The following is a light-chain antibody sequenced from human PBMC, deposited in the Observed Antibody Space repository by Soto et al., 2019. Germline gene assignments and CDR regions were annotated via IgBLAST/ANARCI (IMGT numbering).Light chain of an antibody. J-gene: IGKJ4*01. CDR1: HGIGTA. CDR2: GSS. Sequence: EIVMTQSPATLSVSPGEGATLSCRASHGIGTALAWYQQKPGQTPRLLMYGSSIRATGVPAWFSGSSYRTEFTLIITSQQSEDLAFYYWHHYSHWPLTFGGGTKVESK. V-gene: IGKV3-15*01. CDR3: HHYSHWPLT.